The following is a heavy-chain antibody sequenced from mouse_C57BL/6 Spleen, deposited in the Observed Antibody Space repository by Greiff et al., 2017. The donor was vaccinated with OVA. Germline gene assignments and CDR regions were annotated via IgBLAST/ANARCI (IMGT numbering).Heavy chain of an antibody. J-gene: IGHJ3*01. CDR3: ARGTGTTWFAY. Sequence: QVQLQQPGAELVRPGSSVKLSCKASGYTFTSYWMHRVKQRPIQGLEWIGNIDPSDSETHYNQKFKDKATLTVDKSSSTAYMQLSSLTSEDSAVYYCARGTGTTWFAYWGQGTLVTVSA. CDR2: IDPSDSET. V-gene: IGHV1-52*01. CDR1: GYTFTSYW. D-gene: IGHD4-1*01.